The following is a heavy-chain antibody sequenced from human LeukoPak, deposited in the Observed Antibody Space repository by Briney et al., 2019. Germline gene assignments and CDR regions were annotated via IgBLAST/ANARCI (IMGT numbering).Heavy chain of an antibody. CDR1: GYTFTNYW. CDR3: AVRGTSGVY. D-gene: IGHD3-10*01. Sequence: GESLNISCKGSGYTFTNYWIGWVRQMPGKGLEWMGIIYPGDSDTKYSPSFHGQVTISADNSISTAYLQWSSLKASDTAMYYCAVRGTSGVYWGQGTLVTVSS. CDR2: IYPGDSDT. V-gene: IGHV5-51*01. J-gene: IGHJ4*02.